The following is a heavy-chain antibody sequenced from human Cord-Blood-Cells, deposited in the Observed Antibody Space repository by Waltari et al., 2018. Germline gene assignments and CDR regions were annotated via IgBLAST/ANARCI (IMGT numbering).Heavy chain of an antibody. V-gene: IGHV1-69*11. CDR2: INPMRARA. Sequence: QVQLVQSGAEVKKPGSSVKVSCKASGGTFSRHAISWVRQAPAQGLEWMGGINPMRARATVEQRVGGRVRITAEESAGTACMELGSLRAEDTAVYCCARDPPAILCRGNGYTDYWGEGALVTVSS. CDR1: GGTFSRHA. J-gene: IGHJ4*02. CDR3: ARDPPAILCRGNGYTDY. D-gene: IGHD6-25*01.